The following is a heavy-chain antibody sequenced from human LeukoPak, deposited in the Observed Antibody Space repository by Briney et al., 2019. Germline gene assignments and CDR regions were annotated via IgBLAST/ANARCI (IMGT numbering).Heavy chain of an antibody. Sequence: ASVKVSCKASGGTFSSYAISWVRQAPGQGLEWMGRIIPILGIANYAQKFRGRVTITADKSTSTAYMELSSLRSEDTAVYYCAREVPIAAAGYYYYGMDVWGQGTTVTVSS. CDR1: GGTFSSYA. D-gene: IGHD6-13*01. J-gene: IGHJ6*02. CDR2: IIPILGIA. CDR3: AREVPIAAAGYYYYGMDV. V-gene: IGHV1-69*04.